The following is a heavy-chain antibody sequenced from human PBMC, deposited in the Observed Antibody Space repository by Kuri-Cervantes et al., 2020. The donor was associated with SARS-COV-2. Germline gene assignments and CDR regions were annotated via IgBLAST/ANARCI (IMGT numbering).Heavy chain of an antibody. Sequence: ASVKVSCKTSGYTFNIYDIHWVRQATGQGLEWMGWMNPNSGITGYAQKFQGRVTITRNTSISTAYMELSSLRSEDTAVYYCASSGITGSVYYYMDVWGKGTTVTVSS. CDR3: ASSGITGSVYYYMDV. J-gene: IGHJ6*03. CDR2: MNPNSGIT. D-gene: IGHD1-20*01. V-gene: IGHV1-8*03. CDR1: GYTFNIYD.